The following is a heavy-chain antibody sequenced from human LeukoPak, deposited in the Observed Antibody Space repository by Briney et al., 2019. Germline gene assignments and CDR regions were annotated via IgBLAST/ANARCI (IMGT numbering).Heavy chain of an antibody. V-gene: IGHV1-18*01. CDR3: ARIRSFWNVGGWDAFDI. D-gene: IGHD3-3*01. CDR2: ISAYTGNT. Sequence: ASVKVSCKASGYTFTSYGISWVRQAPGQGLEWMGWISAYTGNTNYAQKLQGRVTVTTDTSTSTAYMELNSLTSEDTAIYYCARIRSFWNVGGWDAFDIWGQGTMVSVSS. J-gene: IGHJ3*02. CDR1: GYTFTSYG.